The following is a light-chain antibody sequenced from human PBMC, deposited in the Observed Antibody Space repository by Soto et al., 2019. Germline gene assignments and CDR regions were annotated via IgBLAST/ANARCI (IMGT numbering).Light chain of an antibody. Sequence: QSALTQPASVSGSPGQSITISCTGTSSDVGGYNYVSWYQHHPGKAPKLMIYAVSNRPSGVSNRFSGSKSGNTASLTISGLQPEDEADYYCCSYTTSNTRQIVFGTGTKLTVL. CDR2: AVS. CDR3: CSYTTSNTRQIV. J-gene: IGLJ1*01. V-gene: IGLV2-14*03. CDR1: SSDVGGYNY.